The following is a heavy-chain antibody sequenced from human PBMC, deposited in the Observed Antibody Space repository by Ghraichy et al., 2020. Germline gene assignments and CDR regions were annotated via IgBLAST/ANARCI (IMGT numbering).Heavy chain of an antibody. J-gene: IGHJ6*02. CDR2: IIPILGIA. CDR1: GGTFSSYA. CDR3: ASIPPQPYYYYGMDV. Sequence: SVKVSCKASGGTFSSYAISWVRQAPGQGLGWMGRIIPILGIANYAQKFQGRVTITADKSTSTAYMELSSLRSEDTAVYYCASIPPQPYYYYGMDVWGQGTTVTVSS. V-gene: IGHV1-69*04.